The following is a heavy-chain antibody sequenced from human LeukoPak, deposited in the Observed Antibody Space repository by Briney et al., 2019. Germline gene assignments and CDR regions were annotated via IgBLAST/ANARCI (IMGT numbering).Heavy chain of an antibody. Sequence: GGSLRLSCAASGYIFSDHGMIWVRQAPGKGLEGVSAISGSGGSTYYADSVKGGFTISRDNSKNTLYLQMNSLRAEDTAVYYCAKSSTPGYYYYMDVWGKGTTVTVSS. D-gene: IGHD2-2*01. CDR1: GYIFSDHG. CDR3: AKSSTPGYYYYMDV. J-gene: IGHJ6*03. CDR2: ISGSGGST. V-gene: IGHV3-23*01.